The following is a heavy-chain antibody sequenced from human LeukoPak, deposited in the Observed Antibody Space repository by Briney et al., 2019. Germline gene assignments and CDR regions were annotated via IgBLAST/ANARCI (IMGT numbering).Heavy chain of an antibody. CDR2: IYASGST. CDR3: ARGRLDFWSGYHHYYYYMDV. D-gene: IGHD3-3*01. V-gene: IGHV4-61*02. CDR1: GGSINSDSYY. Sequence: SETLSPTCSVSGGSINSDSYYWSWIRQPAGKGLEWIGRIYASGSTNYNPSLKGRVTISMDTSKNQFSLKLSSVTAADTAVYYCARGRLDFWSGYHHYYYYMDVWGKGTTVTVSS. J-gene: IGHJ6*03.